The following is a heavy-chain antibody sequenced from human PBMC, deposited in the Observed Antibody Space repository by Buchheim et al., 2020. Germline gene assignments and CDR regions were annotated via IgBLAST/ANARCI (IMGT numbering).Heavy chain of an antibody. D-gene: IGHD3-3*01. J-gene: IGHJ6*02. CDR2: IYTSGST. Sequence: QVQLQESGPGLVKPSQTLSLTCTVSGGSISSGSYYWSWIRQPAGKGLEWIGRIYTSGSTNYNPSLKSRVTISVDTSKNQFSLKLSSVTAADTAVYYCARWVEYYDFWSGPAPYYGMDVWGQGTT. CDR3: ARWVEYYDFWSGPAPYYGMDV. V-gene: IGHV4-61*02. CDR1: GGSISSGSYY.